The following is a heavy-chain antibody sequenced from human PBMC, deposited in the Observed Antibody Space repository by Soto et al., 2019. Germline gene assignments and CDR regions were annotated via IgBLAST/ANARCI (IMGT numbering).Heavy chain of an antibody. D-gene: IGHD4-17*01. J-gene: IGHJ4*02. Sequence: GGSLRLSCAASGFTFSSYGMHWVRQAPGKGLEWVAVISYDGSNKYYADSVKGRFTISRDNSKNTLYLQMNSLRAEDTAVYYCAKGPVIDYGDYGSPFDYWGQGTLVTVSS. CDR3: AKGPVIDYGDYGSPFDY. CDR2: ISYDGSNK. V-gene: IGHV3-30*18. CDR1: GFTFSSYG.